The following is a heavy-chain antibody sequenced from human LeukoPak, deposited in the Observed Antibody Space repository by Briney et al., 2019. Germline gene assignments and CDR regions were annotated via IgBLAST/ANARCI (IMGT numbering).Heavy chain of an antibody. Sequence: GASVKVSCKASGYTFTNYAMHWVRQAPGQRLEWMGWINADNGNTKYSQKFQGRVTITRDTSASTAYMELSSLRSEDTALYYCAREGGEYDFWSGYDYWGQGTLVTVSS. V-gene: IGHV1-3*01. D-gene: IGHD3-3*01. CDR1: GYTFTNYA. CDR3: AREGGEYDFWSGYDY. J-gene: IGHJ4*02. CDR2: INADNGNT.